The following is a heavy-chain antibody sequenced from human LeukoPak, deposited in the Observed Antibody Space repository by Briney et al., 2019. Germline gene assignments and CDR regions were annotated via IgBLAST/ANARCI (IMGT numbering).Heavy chain of an antibody. J-gene: IGHJ4*02. D-gene: IGHD3-3*01. V-gene: IGHV3-53*01. CDR1: GFTVSSNY. CDR3: ARAPGPGYDFWSGYYDYYFDY. CDR2: IYSGGST. Sequence: GGSLRLPCAASGFTVSSNYMSWVRQVPGKGLEWVSVIYSGGSTYYADSVKGRFTISRDNSKNTLYLQMNSLRAEDTAVYYCARAPGPGYDFWSGYYDYYFDYWGQGTLVAVSS.